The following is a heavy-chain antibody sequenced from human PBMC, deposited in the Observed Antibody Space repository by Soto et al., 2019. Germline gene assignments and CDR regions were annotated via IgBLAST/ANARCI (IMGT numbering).Heavy chain of an antibody. D-gene: IGHD6-13*01. Sequence: WETLSLTCAVSGGSISSSSYYWGWIRQPPGKGREWIGSSYYSGSTYYNPALKSRVTISVDASKNLFSLKLSSVTAADTVVYYCERGRRYSRSWYSDYWGQGTLVTVSS. CDR3: ERGRRYSRSWYSDY. CDR1: GGSISSSSYY. J-gene: IGHJ4*02. CDR2: SYYSGST. V-gene: IGHV4-39*01.